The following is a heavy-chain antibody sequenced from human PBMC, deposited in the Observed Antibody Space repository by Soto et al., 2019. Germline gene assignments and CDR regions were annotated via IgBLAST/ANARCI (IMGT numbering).Heavy chain of an antibody. CDR2: IYWDDST. D-gene: IGHD3-22*01. Sequence: QITLKESGPTLVKPTQTLTLTCTFSGFSLTTSPVAVGWIRQPPGKALEWLAIIYWDDSTHYFPSLNSRLTITKDTSKNQVVLIMTNMDPGDTATYYCVHRVRSSGFGRDNWFDPWGQGTLVTVSS. V-gene: IGHV2-5*02. CDR1: GFSLTTSPVA. CDR3: VHRVRSSGFGRDNWFDP. J-gene: IGHJ5*02.